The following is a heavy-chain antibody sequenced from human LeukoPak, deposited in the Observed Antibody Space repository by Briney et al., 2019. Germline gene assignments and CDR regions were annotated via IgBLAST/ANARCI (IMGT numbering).Heavy chain of an antibody. Sequence: SETLSLTCTVSGGSISSSSYYWGWIRQPPGKGLEWIGSIYYSGNTYYNPSLKSRVTISVDTSKNQFSLKLSSVTAADTAVYYCARHIFGAFDIWGQGTMVTVSS. CDR1: GGSISSSSYY. CDR2: IYYSGNT. D-gene: IGHD3-16*01. CDR3: ARHIFGAFDI. V-gene: IGHV4-39*01. J-gene: IGHJ3*02.